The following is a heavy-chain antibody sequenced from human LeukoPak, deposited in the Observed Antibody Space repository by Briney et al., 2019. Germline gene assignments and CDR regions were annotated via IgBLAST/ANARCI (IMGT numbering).Heavy chain of an antibody. Sequence: ASVKVSCKASGYTFTSYYMHWVRQAPGQGLEWMGIINPSGGSTSYAQKFQGRVTMTRDTSTSTVYMELSSLRSEDTAVYYCARVPINCSGGSCNWSDPWGQGTLVTVSS. D-gene: IGHD2-15*01. CDR2: INPSGGST. J-gene: IGHJ5*02. CDR1: GYTFTSYY. V-gene: IGHV1-46*01. CDR3: ARVPINCSGGSCNWSDP.